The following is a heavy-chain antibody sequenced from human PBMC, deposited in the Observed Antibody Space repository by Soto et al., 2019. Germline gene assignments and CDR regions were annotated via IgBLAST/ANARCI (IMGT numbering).Heavy chain of an antibody. CDR2: ISAYNGNT. J-gene: IGHJ4*02. V-gene: IGHV1-18*01. D-gene: IGHD1-26*01. CDR1: GYTFTIYG. CDR3: ARDFSGSLPLDY. Sequence: ASVKVSCKASGYTFTIYGIRWVGQAPGQGLEWMGWISAYNGNTNYAQKLQGRVTMTTDTSTSTAYMELRSLRSDDTAVYYCARDFSGSLPLDYWGQGTLVTVSS.